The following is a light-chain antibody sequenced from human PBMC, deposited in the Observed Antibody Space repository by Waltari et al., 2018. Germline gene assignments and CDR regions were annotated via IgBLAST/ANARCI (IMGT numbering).Light chain of an antibody. J-gene: IGKJ2*01. CDR2: WAS. CDR1: QFVLYSSNNKNY. Sequence: DIVMTQSPDSLAVSLGERATINCKSSQFVLYSSNNKNYLTWYQQKPGQPPKLLIYWASTRQSGVPDRFSGSGSGTDFTLTISSLQAEDVAVYYCQQHYSTPYTFGQGTNLEIK. V-gene: IGKV4-1*01. CDR3: QQHYSTPYT.